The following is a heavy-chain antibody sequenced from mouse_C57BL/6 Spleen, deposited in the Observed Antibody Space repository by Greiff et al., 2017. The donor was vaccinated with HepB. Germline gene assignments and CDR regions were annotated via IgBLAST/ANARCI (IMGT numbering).Heavy chain of an antibody. CDR2: ISSGSSTI. J-gene: IGHJ4*01. D-gene: IGHD1-1*01. V-gene: IGHV5-17*01. CDR1: GFTFSDYG. Sequence: EVHLVESGGGLVKPGGSLKLSCAASGFTFSDYGMHWVRQAPEKGLEWVAYISSGSSTIYYADTVKGRFTISRDNAKNTLFLQMTSLRSEDTAMYYCARRDSYYYGSALYAMDYWGQGTSVTVSS. CDR3: ARRDSYYYGSALYAMDY.